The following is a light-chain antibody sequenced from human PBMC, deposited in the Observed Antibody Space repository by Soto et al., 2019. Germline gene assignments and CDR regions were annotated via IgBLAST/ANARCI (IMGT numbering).Light chain of an antibody. J-gene: IGKJ2*01. CDR2: DAS. Sequence: EIVLTQSPAPLSLSPGDRATLSCRASQSVSSYLAWYQQKHGQAPRLLIYDASNRATGIPARFSGSGSGTDFTLTISSLEPEDFAVYYCQLRGNWPPYTFGQGTKLEIK. CDR1: QSVSSY. V-gene: IGKV3-11*01. CDR3: QLRGNWPPYT.